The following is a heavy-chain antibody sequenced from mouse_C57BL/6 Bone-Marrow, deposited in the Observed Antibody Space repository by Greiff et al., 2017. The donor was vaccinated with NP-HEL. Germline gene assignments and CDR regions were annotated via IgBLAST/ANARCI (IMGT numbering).Heavy chain of an antibody. D-gene: IGHD2-5*01. CDR2: ISSGSSTI. V-gene: IGHV5-17*01. CDR3: ARAYSTSYAMDY. J-gene: IGHJ4*01. Sequence: EVMLQESGGGLVKPGGSLKLSCAASGFTFSDYGMHWVRQAPEKGLEWVAYISSGSSTIYYADTVKGRFTISRDNAKNTLFLQMTSLRSEDTAMYYCARAYSTSYAMDYWGQGTSVTVSS. CDR1: GFTFSDYG.